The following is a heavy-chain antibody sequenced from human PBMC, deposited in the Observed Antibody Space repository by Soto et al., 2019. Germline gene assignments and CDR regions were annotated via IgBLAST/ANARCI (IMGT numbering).Heavy chain of an antibody. CDR1: GFTFSSNA. CDR2: ITNTGGDT. V-gene: IGHV3-23*01. J-gene: IGHJ4*02. CDR3: ARASGESHPGSRVFDS. D-gene: IGHD3-10*01. Sequence: LRLSCAASGFTFSSNAMTWVRQAPGKGLEWVSVITNTGGDTLYADSVKGRFTISRDNSKNTLYLQMNSLRAEDTAIYYCARASGESHPGSRVFDSWGQGTRVTVSS.